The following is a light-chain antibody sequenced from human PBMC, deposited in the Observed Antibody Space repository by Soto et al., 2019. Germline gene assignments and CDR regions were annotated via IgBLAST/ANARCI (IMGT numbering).Light chain of an antibody. J-gene: IGKJ3*01. V-gene: IGKV3-20*01. CDR1: PSVSSNF. CDR3: QQYGSSPFT. Sequence: EIVLTQSPGTLSLSPWERATLSCRASPSVSSNFLDWYQQIHGQAPRLIIYGAFSRATGIPDRISGKGSETDFTLTISRLEPEDFAVYYCQQYGSSPFTFGPGTKVDIK. CDR2: GAF.